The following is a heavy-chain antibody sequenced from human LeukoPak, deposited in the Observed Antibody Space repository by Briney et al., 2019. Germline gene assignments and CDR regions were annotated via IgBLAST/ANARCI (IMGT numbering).Heavy chain of an antibody. D-gene: IGHD3-10*01. CDR1: GYTFIGYY. J-gene: IGHJ5*02. CDR3: ARGWFGELFLRPWFDP. CDR2: IIPNSGGT. Sequence: GASVKVSCKASGYTFIGYYMHWVRQAPGQGLEWMGWIIPNSGGTNYAQKFQGRVTMTRHTSIITGHMELSRLRSDDTAVYYCARGWFGELFLRPWFDPWGQGPLVTVSS. V-gene: IGHV1-2*02.